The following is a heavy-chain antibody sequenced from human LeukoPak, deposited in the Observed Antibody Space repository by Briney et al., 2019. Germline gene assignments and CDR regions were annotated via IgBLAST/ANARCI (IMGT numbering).Heavy chain of an antibody. J-gene: IGHJ4*02. CDR3: AKDPGITGTTLEYYFDY. Sequence: QPGGSLRLSCAASGFTFSSYAMSWVRQAPGKGLEWVSAISGSGGSTYYADSVKGRFTISRDNSKNTLYLQMNSLRAEDTAVYYCAKDPGITGTTLEYYFDYWGQGTLVTVSS. CDR1: GFTFSSYA. CDR2: ISGSGGST. V-gene: IGHV3-23*01. D-gene: IGHD1-14*01.